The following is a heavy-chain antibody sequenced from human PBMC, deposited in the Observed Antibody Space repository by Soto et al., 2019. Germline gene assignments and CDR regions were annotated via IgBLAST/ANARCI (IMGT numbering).Heavy chain of an antibody. Sequence: EQLMQSGAEVKQPGSSVKVSCEASGGTFNSHSINWVRQAPGQGLEWMGGIVTLFGTANYAQNFQGRVTITADQSTSTVYMDLSSLRSDDTAVYYCAREVGYGDFSAALLDWGQGTLVTVSS. J-gene: IGHJ4*02. D-gene: IGHD4-17*01. V-gene: IGHV1-69*01. CDR3: AREVGYGDFSAALLD. CDR2: IVTLFGTA. CDR1: GGTFNSHS.